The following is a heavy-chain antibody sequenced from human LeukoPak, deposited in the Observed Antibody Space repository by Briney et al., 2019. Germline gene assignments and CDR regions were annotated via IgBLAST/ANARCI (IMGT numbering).Heavy chain of an antibody. CDR1: GFTFSSYG. CDR2: ISGSGGST. Sequence: GGSLRLSCAASGFTFSSYGMHWVRQAPGKGLEWVSAISGSGGSTYYADSVKGRFTISRDNSKNTLYLQMNSLRAEDTAVYYCAKVYSGKWELLQYYFDYWGQGTLVTVSS. J-gene: IGHJ4*02. CDR3: AKVYSGKWELLQYYFDY. V-gene: IGHV3-23*01. D-gene: IGHD1-26*01.